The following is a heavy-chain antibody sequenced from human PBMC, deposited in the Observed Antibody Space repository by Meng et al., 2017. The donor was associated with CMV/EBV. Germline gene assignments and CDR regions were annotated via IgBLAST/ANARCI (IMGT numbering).Heavy chain of an antibody. Sequence: ASVKVSCKASGYTFTSYDINWVRQATGQGREWMGWMNPNSGNTGYAQKFQGRVTITRNTSISTAYMELSILRSEDTAVYYCARGHLTYYDILTGYSPFDYWGQGTLVTVSS. V-gene: IGHV1-8*03. CDR1: GYTFTSYD. CDR3: ARGHLTYYDILTGYSPFDY. D-gene: IGHD3-9*01. J-gene: IGHJ4*02. CDR2: MNPNSGNT.